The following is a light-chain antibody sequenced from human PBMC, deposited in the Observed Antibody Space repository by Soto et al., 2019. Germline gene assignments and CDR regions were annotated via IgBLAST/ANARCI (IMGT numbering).Light chain of an antibody. Sequence: EIVLTQSPGTLSLSPGERATLSCRASQSVSSSYLAWYQQKPGQAPRLLIYGASSRATGIPDRFSGSGSGTDFTLTISILEPEDFAVYYCQQYGSSPECTFGQGTKLEIK. V-gene: IGKV3-20*01. CDR1: QSVSSSY. J-gene: IGKJ2*02. CDR3: QQYGSSPECT. CDR2: GAS.